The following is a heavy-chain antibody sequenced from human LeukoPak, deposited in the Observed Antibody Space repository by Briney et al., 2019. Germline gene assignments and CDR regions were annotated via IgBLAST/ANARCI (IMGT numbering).Heavy chain of an antibody. D-gene: IGHD3-16*01. CDR1: GFIFTSNR. J-gene: IGHJ5*02. CDR3: TRGLGEHGGVSDR. Sequence: RGSLRLSCAASGFIFTSNRMNWVRQAPGKGLEWVANIKHDGSVQIYVDSVKGRFTISRDNAKDSVYLQMNSLRAEDTAVYYCTRGLGEHGGVSDRWGQGTLVIVS. V-gene: IGHV3-7*01. CDR2: IKHDGSVQ.